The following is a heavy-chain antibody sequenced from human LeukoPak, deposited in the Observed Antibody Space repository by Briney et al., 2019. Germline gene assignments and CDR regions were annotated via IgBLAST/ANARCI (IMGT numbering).Heavy chain of an antibody. V-gene: IGHV3-66*01. CDR1: GFSVAINY. J-gene: IGHJ4*02. D-gene: IGHD3-16*01. CDR3: VGGISPLDPDY. CDR2: ISSGGDT. Sequence: GGSLRLSCSVSGFSVAINYMSWVRQAPGKGLEWLSVISSGGDTFYADSVNGRFTIYRDNAQNSMYLDMTSLRVEDTAEYYCVGGISPLDPDYWGQGTLVSVSS.